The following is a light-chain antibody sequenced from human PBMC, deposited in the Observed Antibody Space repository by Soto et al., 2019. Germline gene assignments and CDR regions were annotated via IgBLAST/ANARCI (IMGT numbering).Light chain of an antibody. V-gene: IGKV3-11*01. Sequence: DILLTQSPATLSSSPGERATLTCRASQNVANYLDWYQQKPCQAPRLLIYEAVNRATGVPARFSGSGSGTEITLTISSLEPEDFAVYYCQQRSNWHRWTFGQGTKVDIK. CDR1: QNVANY. J-gene: IGKJ1*01. CDR2: EAV. CDR3: QQRSNWHRWT.